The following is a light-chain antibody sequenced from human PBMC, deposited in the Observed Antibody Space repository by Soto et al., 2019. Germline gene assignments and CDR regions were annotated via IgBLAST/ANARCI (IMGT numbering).Light chain of an antibody. CDR2: DNN. CDR1: GFNIGNNY. V-gene: IGLV1-51*01. Sequence: QSVLTQPPSVSATPGQKVTISCSGSGFNIGNNYVSWYQQLPGTAPKLLIYDNNKRPSGIRDRFSGSKSVTSATLDITGLQTGDEADYYCGTWDFGLSTVVFGGGTKVTVL. J-gene: IGLJ2*01. CDR3: GTWDFGLSTVV.